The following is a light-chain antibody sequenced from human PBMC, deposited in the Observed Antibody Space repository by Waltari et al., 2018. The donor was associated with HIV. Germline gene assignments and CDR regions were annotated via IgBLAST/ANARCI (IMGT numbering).Light chain of an antibody. CDR1: SSDVGAYNY. J-gene: IGLJ1*01. CDR2: EVS. V-gene: IGLV2-14*01. Sequence: QSALTQPASVSGSPGQSITISCTGTSSDVGAYNYVSWYQQHPGKAPKLLIFEVSNRPSGVPNRFSGSKSGNTASLAISGLQAEDEADYYCVSYLGRNALVFGAGTKVAVL. CDR3: VSYLGRNALV.